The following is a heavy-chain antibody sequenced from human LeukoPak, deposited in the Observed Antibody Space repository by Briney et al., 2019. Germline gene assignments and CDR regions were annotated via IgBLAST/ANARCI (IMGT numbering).Heavy chain of an antibody. CDR3: TRDRKYCGDSGGYSPSYCYGMDV. J-gene: IGHJ6*02. D-gene: IGHD3-22*01. V-gene: IGHV4-59*11. CDR1: GGSINNHY. Sequence: PSETLSLTCTVSGGSINNHYWSWIRQSPGTGLEWIGYVYSSGSTKYNPSLESRVTISVDTSKNQFSLRLSSVTAADTAVYYCTRDRKYCGDSGGYSPSYCYGMDVWGQGTTVTVSS. CDR2: VYSSGST.